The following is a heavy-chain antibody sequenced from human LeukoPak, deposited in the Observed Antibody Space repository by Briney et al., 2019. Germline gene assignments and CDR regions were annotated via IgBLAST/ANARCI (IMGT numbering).Heavy chain of an antibody. D-gene: IGHD6-19*01. CDR2: IYHSGST. CDR3: ARDKTAAVAAPDAFDI. J-gene: IGHJ3*02. V-gene: IGHV4-4*02. CDR1: GGSISSGNR. Sequence: KPSGTLSLTCAVSGGSISSGNRWSWVRQPPGKGLEWIGEIYHSGSTNYNPSLKSRVTISVDKSKNQFSLKLSSVTAADTAVYYCARDKTAAVAAPDAFDIWGQGTMVTVSS.